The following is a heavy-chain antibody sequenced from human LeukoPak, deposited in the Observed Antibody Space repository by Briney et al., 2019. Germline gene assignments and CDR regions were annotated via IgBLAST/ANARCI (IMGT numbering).Heavy chain of an antibody. CDR3: ARRLRAGAFDI. CDR1: GFTFSSYA. CDR2: IRYDETNE. V-gene: IGHV3-30*04. D-gene: IGHD2-15*01. Sequence: SGGSLRLSCAASGFTFSSYAMHWVRQAPGKGLEWVGFIRYDETNEYYADSVKGRFTISRDNSKNTLYLQMNSLRSEDTAVYYCARRLRAGAFDIWGQGTMVTVSS. J-gene: IGHJ3*02.